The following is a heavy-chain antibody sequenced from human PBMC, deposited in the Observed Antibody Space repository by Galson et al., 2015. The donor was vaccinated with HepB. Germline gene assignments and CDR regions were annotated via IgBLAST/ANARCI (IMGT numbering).Heavy chain of an antibody. Sequence: SLRLSCAASGFTFSSYGMHWVRQAPGKGLEWVAVISYDGKNKYYGDSVKGRFTISRDNSKNTLYLQMNSLRAEDTAVYYCAKYLVHANRPDAFDIWGQGTMVTVSS. V-gene: IGHV3-30*18. D-gene: IGHD1-26*01. CDR1: GFTFSSYG. J-gene: IGHJ3*02. CDR3: AKYLVHANRPDAFDI. CDR2: ISYDGKNK.